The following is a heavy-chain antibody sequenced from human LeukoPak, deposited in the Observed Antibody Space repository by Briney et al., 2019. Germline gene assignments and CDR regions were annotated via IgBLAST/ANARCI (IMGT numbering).Heavy chain of an antibody. CDR3: ARGRSGYRLFDY. J-gene: IGHJ4*02. Sequence: SETLSLTCAVYGGSFSGYYWSWIRQPPGKGLEWIGEINHSGSTNYNPSLKSRVTISVDTSKNQFSLKLSSVTAADTAVYYCARGRSGYRLFDYWGQGTLVTVSS. D-gene: IGHD3-3*01. CDR2: INHSGST. V-gene: IGHV4-34*01. CDR1: GGSFSGYY.